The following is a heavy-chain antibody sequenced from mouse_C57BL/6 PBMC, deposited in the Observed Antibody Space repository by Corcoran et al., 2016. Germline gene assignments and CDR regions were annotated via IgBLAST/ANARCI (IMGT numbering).Heavy chain of an antibody. V-gene: IGHV1-80*01. Sequence: QVPLQQSGAELVKPGASAKITCKASGYAFSIYWMKWVKQRPGKGLERIGQIYPGDGDTNYNGKFKGKATLTADKSSSTAYMQLSSLTSEDSAVYFCARAYYGSRYYIDYWGQGTTLTVSS. D-gene: IGHD1-1*01. J-gene: IGHJ2*01. CDR2: IYPGDGDT. CDR3: ARAYYGSRYYIDY. CDR1: GYAFSIYW.